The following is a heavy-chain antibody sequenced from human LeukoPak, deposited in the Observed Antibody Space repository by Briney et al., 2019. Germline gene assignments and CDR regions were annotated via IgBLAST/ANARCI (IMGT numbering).Heavy chain of an antibody. Sequence: GGSLRLSCAASGFTFSSYSMNWVRQAPGKGLGWVSSISSSSTYIYYADSVKGRFTISRDNAKNSLYLQINSLRAEDTAVYYCARISDSSGYAGAFDIWGQGTMVTVSS. CDR3: ARISDSSGYAGAFDI. D-gene: IGHD3-22*01. CDR1: GFTFSSYS. CDR2: ISSSSTYI. J-gene: IGHJ3*02. V-gene: IGHV3-21*01.